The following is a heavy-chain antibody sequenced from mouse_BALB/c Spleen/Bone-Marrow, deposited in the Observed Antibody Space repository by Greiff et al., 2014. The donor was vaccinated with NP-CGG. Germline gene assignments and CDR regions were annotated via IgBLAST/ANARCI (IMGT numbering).Heavy chain of an antibody. Sequence: EVNVVESGGGLVQTKGSLKLSCAASGFTFNTYAMNWVRQAPGKGLEWVARIRSKSNNYATYYADSVKDRFTISRDDSQSMLYLQMNNLKTEDTAMYYCVRQNYDYAWFAYWGQGTLVTVSA. CDR3: VRQNYDYAWFAY. J-gene: IGHJ3*01. D-gene: IGHD2-4*01. V-gene: IGHV10-1*02. CDR2: IRSKSNNYAT. CDR1: GFTFNTYA.